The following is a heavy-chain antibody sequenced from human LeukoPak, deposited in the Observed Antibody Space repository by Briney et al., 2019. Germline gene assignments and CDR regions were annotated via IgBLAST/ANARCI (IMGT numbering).Heavy chain of an antibody. D-gene: IGHD4-17*01. CDR2: ISSSSSTI. CDR1: GFTFSSYS. CDR3: ARATGGAFDI. V-gene: IGHV3-48*01. J-gene: IGHJ3*02. Sequence: GGSLRLSCAASGFTFSSYSMNWVRQAPGKGLEWVSYISSSSSTIHYADSVKGRFTISRDNAKNSLYLQMNSLRAEDTAVYYCARATGGAFDIWGQGTMVTVSS.